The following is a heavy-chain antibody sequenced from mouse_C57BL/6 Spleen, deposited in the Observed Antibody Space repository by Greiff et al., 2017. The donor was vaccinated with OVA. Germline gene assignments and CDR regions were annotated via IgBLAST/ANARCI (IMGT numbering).Heavy chain of an antibody. CDR3: DLVYDDYDWFAY. J-gene: IGHJ3*01. D-gene: IGHD2-4*01. Sequence: EVQLQQPGAELVKPGASVKLSCTAPGLHIKAYYMHWVKQLTEQGLEWFGRIDPEDGETKYAPNFQGKATITAYTSSNTAYLQLSILTSEDTAGDFYDLVYDDYDWFAYWGQGTLVTVSA. CDR1: GLHIKAYY. CDR2: IDPEDGET. V-gene: IGHV14-2*01.